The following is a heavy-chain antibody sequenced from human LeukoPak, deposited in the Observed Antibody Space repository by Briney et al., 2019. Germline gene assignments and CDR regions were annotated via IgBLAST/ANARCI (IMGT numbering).Heavy chain of an antibody. CDR1: GGSITISSYY. Sequence: PSETLSLTCTVSGGSITISSYYWGWIRQPPGKGLEWIGSIYYSGTTYYNPSLKSRVTISVDTSKNQFSLKLSSVTAADTAVYYCAREKRSGYIKFDPWGQGTLVTVSS. J-gene: IGHJ5*02. CDR2: IYYSGTT. V-gene: IGHV4-39*07. D-gene: IGHD3-3*01. CDR3: AREKRSGYIKFDP.